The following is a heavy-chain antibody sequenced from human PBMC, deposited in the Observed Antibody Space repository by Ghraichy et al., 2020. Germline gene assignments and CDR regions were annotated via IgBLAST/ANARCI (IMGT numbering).Heavy chain of an antibody. J-gene: IGHJ4*02. V-gene: IGHV4-39*01. D-gene: IGHD3-22*01. CDR3: ARHVRYYDSSGYYFFYFDY. Sequence: SETLSLTCTVSGGSISSSSYYWGWIRQPPGKGLEWIGSIYYSGSTYYNPSLKSRVTISVDTSKNQFSLKLSSVTAADTAVYYCARHVRYYDSSGYYFFYFDYWGQGTLVTVSS. CDR1: GGSISSSSYY. CDR2: IYYSGST.